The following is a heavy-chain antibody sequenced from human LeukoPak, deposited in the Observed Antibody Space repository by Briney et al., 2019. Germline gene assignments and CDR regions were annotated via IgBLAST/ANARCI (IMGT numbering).Heavy chain of an antibody. D-gene: IGHD3-22*01. CDR3: ARVYYDNSGYYPYYFAY. CDR1: GYTFPSYD. Sequence: ASVKVSCKASGYTFPSYDINWVRQATGQGLEWMGWMNPNSDNTGYAQKFQGRVTMTRNTSISTAYMELSSLRSEDTAVYYCARVYYDNSGYYPYYFAYWGQGTPVTVSS. CDR2: MNPNSDNT. V-gene: IGHV1-8*01. J-gene: IGHJ4*02.